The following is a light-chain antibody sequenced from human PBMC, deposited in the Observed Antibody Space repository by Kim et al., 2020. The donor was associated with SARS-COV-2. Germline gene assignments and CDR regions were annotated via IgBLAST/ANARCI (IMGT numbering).Light chain of an antibody. CDR3: HHRSDWPLT. CDR1: QSVNTY. CDR2: DAS. Sequence: EIVLTQSPATLSLSPGERATLSCRASQSVNTYLAWYQQRPGQAPRLLIYDASNRATGIPVRFSGSGFGTDFTITISSLEPEDFAVYYCHHRSDWPLTFGGGTKLEI. V-gene: IGKV3-11*01. J-gene: IGKJ4*01.